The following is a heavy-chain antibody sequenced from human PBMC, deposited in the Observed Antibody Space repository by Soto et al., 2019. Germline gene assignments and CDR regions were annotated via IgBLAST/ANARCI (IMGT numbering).Heavy chain of an antibody. CDR2: ILYDGSEK. J-gene: IGHJ4*01. CDR3: AKSPNFYCSSPNCYKYYFDH. V-gene: IGHV3-30*18. Sequence: PGGSLRLSCAASGFTFNTYGMHWVRQAPGKGLEWVAVILYDGSEKYYVDSVKGRFTISKDNSKNTLYLQMNSLRPEDTAVYYCAKSPNFYCSSPNCYKYYFDHWGQEPGSPSPQ. D-gene: IGHD2-2*02. CDR1: GFTFNTYG.